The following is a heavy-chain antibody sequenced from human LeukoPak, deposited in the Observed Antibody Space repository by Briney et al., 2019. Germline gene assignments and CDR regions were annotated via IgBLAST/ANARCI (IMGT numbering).Heavy chain of an antibody. Sequence: SETLSLTCTVSGGSISSYYWSWIRQPAGKGLEWIGRIYTSGSTNYNPSLKSRVAMSVDTSKNQFSLKLSSVTAADTAVYYCARGRPPYYYDSSGKISDAFDIWGQGTMVTVSS. J-gene: IGHJ3*02. V-gene: IGHV4-4*07. CDR2: IYTSGST. D-gene: IGHD3-22*01. CDR3: ARGRPPYYYDSSGKISDAFDI. CDR1: GGSISSYY.